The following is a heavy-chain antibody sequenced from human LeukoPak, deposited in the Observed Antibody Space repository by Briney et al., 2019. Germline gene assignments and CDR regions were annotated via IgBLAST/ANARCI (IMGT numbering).Heavy chain of an antibody. Sequence: GGSLRLSCAASGFTFSSYAMSWVRQAPGKGLEWVSAISGSGGSTYYADSVKGRFTISRDNSKNTLYLQMNSLRAEDTAVYYCAKGNKNRDIVVVPAVHYYYYGMDVWGQGTTVTVSS. J-gene: IGHJ6*02. V-gene: IGHV3-23*01. CDR3: AKGNKNRDIVVVPAVHYYYYGMDV. CDR1: GFTFSSYA. D-gene: IGHD2-2*01. CDR2: ISGSGGST.